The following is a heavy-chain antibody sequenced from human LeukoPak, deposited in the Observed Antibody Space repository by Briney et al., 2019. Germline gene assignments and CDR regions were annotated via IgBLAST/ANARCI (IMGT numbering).Heavy chain of an antibody. CDR1: GFTFDDYA. CDR3: AKDASSGYYRLNWYFDL. J-gene: IGHJ2*01. V-gene: IGHV3-9*01. D-gene: IGHD3-22*01. Sequence: GGSLRLSCAASGFTFDDYAMDWVGQAPGKGLEWVSSISWNSGSIGYADSVKGRFTISRDNAKNSLYLQMNSLRAEDTALYYCAKDASSGYYRLNWYFDLWGRGTLVTVSS. CDR2: ISWNSGSI.